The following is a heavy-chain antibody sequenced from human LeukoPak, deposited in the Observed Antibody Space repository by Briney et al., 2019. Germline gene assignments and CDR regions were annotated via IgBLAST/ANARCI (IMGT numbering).Heavy chain of an antibody. CDR3: ARDFPAPYYYYYYMDV. CDR1: GGSISSYY. Sequence: SETLSLTCTVSGGSISSYYWSWIRQPAGKGLEWIGRIYTSGSTNYNPSLKSRATMSVDTSKNQFSLKLSSVTAADTAVYYCARDFPAPYYYYYYMDVWGKGTTVTVSS. CDR2: IYTSGST. V-gene: IGHV4-4*07. J-gene: IGHJ6*03.